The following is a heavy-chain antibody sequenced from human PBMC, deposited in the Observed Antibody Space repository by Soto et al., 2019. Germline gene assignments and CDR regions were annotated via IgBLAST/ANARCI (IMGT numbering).Heavy chain of an antibody. Sequence: GGSLRLSCAASGFSFSSAWMSWVRQTPEKGLEWVGRIKSKSDGGTTDYAAPVKGRFTSSRHDSENTLYLQMNSLKTEHTAVYYCTRDTFYYPFDLWGQGTQVTVSS. J-gene: IGHJ4*02. CDR1: GFSFSSAW. CDR3: TRDTFYYPFDL. CDR2: IKSKSDGGTT. V-gene: IGHV3-15*01. D-gene: IGHD1-26*01.